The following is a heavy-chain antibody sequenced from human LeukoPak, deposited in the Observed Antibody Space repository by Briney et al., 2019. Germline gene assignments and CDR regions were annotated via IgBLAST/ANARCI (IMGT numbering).Heavy chain of an antibody. CDR1: GFTVSSNY. Sequence: GGSLRLSCAASGFTVSSNYMSWVRQAPGKGLEWVSVIYSGGSTYYADSVKGRFTISRDNSKNTLYLQMNSLRAEDTAVYYCATGPGGVTRLNTDYWGQGTLVTVSS. CDR2: IYSGGST. D-gene: IGHD3-16*01. J-gene: IGHJ4*02. V-gene: IGHV3-53*01. CDR3: ATGPGGVTRLNTDY.